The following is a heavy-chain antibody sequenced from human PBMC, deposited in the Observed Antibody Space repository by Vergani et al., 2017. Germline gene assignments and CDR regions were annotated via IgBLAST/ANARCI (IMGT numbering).Heavy chain of an antibody. CDR2: INHSGST. Sequence: QVQLVESGGGVVQPGRSLRLSCAASGFTFSSYAMHWVRQAPGKGLEWIGEINHSGSTNYNPSLKSRVTISVDTSKNQFSLKLSSVTAADTAVYYCARVRQRLAKPYSSGWYPDYYYYYGMDVWGQGTTVTVSS. CDR3: ARVRQRLAKPYSSGWYPDYYYYYGMDV. V-gene: IGHV4-34*01. J-gene: IGHJ6*02. D-gene: IGHD6-19*01. CDR1: GFTFSSYA.